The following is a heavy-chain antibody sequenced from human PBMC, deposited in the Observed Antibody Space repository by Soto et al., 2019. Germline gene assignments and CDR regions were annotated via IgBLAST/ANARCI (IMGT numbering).Heavy chain of an antibody. V-gene: IGHV3-30*18. CDR1: GFTFSSYG. J-gene: IGHJ4*02. CDR3: AKDGNWNDPHHPEY. Sequence: QVQLVESGGGVVQPGRSLRLSCAASGFTFSSYGMHWVRQAPGKGLEWVTLASYDGSNEYYADSVKGRFTISRDNSKNTLYLQMNSLRAEDTAVYYCAKDGNWNDPHHPEYWGQGTLVTVSS. CDR2: ASYDGSNE. D-gene: IGHD1-1*01.